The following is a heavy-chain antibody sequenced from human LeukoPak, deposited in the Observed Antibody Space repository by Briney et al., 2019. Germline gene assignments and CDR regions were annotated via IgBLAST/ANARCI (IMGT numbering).Heavy chain of an antibody. CDR1: GYTFTSYG. D-gene: IGHD2-2*01. V-gene: IGHV1-18*01. CDR2: ISAYNGNT. J-gene: IGHJ4*02. CDR3: ARAYCSMTSCPFHYSDY. Sequence: ASVKVSCKASGYTFTSYGISWVRQAPGQGLEWMGWISAYNGNTIYAQKFQGRVTMTDDISTDIAYMDLSSLRSEDTAVYYCARAYCSMTSCPFHYSDYWGQGTLVTVSS.